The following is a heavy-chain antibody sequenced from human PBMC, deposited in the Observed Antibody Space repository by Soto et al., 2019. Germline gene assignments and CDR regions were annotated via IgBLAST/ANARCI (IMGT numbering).Heavy chain of an antibody. J-gene: IGHJ4*02. CDR2: ISSGGGAT. CDR3: AKGDSCTNGICFSPFDS. CDR1: GFTFSTSA. V-gene: IGHV3-23*01. Sequence: GGSLRLSCAASGFTFSTSAMSWVRQAPGKGLQWVSTISSGGGATYYADSVKGRFTISRDNSQNTLYLQMSRLRVEDTAVYYCAKGDSCTNGICFSPFDSWGQGTLVTVSS. D-gene: IGHD2-8*01.